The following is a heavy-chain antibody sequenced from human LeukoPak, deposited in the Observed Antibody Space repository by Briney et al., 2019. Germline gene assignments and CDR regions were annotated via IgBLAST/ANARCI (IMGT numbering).Heavy chain of an antibody. CDR2: IIPIFGTA. D-gene: IGHD2-2*01. V-gene: IGHV1-69*05. J-gene: IGHJ6*03. CDR3: ARTVFRSSRNYYYYMDV. Sequence: SVKVSCKASGGTFSSYAISWVRQAPGQGLEWMGGIIPIFGTANYAQKFQGRVTITTDESTSTAYMELSSLRSEDTAVYYCARTVFRSSRNYYYYMDVWGKGTTVTVSS. CDR1: GGTFSSYA.